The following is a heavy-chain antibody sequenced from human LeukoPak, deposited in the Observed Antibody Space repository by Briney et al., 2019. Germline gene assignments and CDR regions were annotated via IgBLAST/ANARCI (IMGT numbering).Heavy chain of an antibody. CDR3: ARDSSSHYHWFDP. CDR1: GGSISSGGYY. Sequence: PSETLSLTCTVSGGSISSGGYYWSWIRQPPGKGLEWIGYIYHSGSTYYNPSLKSRVTISVDRSKNQFSLKLSSVTAADTAVYYCARDSSSHYHWFDPWGQGTLVTVSS. V-gene: IGHV4-30-2*01. CDR2: IYHSGST. D-gene: IGHD6-13*01. J-gene: IGHJ5*02.